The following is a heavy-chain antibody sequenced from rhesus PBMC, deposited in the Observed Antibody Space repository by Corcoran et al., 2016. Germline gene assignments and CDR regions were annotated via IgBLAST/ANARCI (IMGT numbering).Heavy chain of an antibody. J-gene: IGHJ4*01. D-gene: IGHD5-24*01. CDR1: GVSISSSNW. Sequence: QVQLQESGPGLVKPSETLSLTCAVSGVSISSSNWCSWIRQPPGKGLEWIGYISGSSGSTYYNPSLKSRVTISTDTSKNQFSLKLSSVTAADTAVYYCARNGYSLEFDYWGQGVLVTVSS. CDR2: ISGSSGST. V-gene: IGHV4-65*01. CDR3: ARNGYSLEFDY.